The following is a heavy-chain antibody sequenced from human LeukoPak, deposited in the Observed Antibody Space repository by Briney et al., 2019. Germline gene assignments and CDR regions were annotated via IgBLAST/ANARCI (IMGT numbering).Heavy chain of an antibody. D-gene: IGHD3-9*01. V-gene: IGHV3-74*01. CDR3: AMDLAGYHDS. CDR1: GFTFSTYW. J-gene: IGHJ4*02. Sequence: QPGGSLRLSCADSGFTFSTYWIHWVRQTPGKGLDWVSRINPDGGYTSYADSVKGRFTISRDNARNTLYLQMDSLRVEDTALYYCAMDLAGYHDSWGQGTLVTVSS. CDR2: INPDGGYT.